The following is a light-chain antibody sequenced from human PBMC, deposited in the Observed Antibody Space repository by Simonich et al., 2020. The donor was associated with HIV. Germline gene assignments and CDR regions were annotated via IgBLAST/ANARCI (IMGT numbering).Light chain of an antibody. CDR2: DAS. Sequence: EIVLTQSPGTLSLSPGERATLSCRASQSVSSYLAWYQQKPGQAPRLLIYDASNRATGIPARFSGSGSGTDFTLTISSLEPEDSPVYYCQQRSNWPSTFGGGTKVEIK. CDR1: QSVSSY. J-gene: IGKJ4*01. CDR3: QQRSNWPST. V-gene: IGKV3-11*01.